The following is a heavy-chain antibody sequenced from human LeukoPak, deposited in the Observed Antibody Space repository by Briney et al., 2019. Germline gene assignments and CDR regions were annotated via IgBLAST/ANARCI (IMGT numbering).Heavy chain of an antibody. J-gene: IGHJ5*02. CDR3: AREFFDCSSTSCYIHPRGWFDP. CDR2: INRSGST. V-gene: IGHV4-34*01. D-gene: IGHD2-2*02. Sequence: SETLSLTCAVYGGSFSGYYWSWIRQPPGKGLEWIGEINRSGSTNYNPSLKSRVTISVDTSKNQFSLKLSSVTAADTAVYYCAREFFDCSSTSCYIHPRGWFDPWGQGTLVTVSS. CDR1: GGSFSGYY.